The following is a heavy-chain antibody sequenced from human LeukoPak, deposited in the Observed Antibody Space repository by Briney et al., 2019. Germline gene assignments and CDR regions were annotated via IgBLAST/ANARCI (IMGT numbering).Heavy chain of an antibody. CDR3: ARGCSGGSCYLALNYLDY. J-gene: IGHJ4*02. CDR2: ISAYNSNT. CDR1: GYTFTNYG. D-gene: IGHD2-15*01. V-gene: IGHV1-18*01. Sequence: GASVKASCKGSGYTFTNYGFTWVRQAPGQGLEWMGWISAYNSNTKYAQNLQGRVTMTTETSTSTAYMELTSLRSDDTAVYYCARGCSGGSCYLALNYLDYWGQGTLVTVSS.